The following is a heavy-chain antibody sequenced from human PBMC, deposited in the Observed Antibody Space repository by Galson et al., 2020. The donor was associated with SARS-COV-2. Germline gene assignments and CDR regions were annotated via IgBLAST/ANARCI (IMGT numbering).Heavy chain of an antibody. D-gene: IGHD5-12*01. CDR2: IYYSGST. V-gene: IGHV4-30-4*08. CDR3: ARDGDGYNSYFDY. CDR1: GGSISSGDYY. Sequence: SETLSLTCTVSGGSISSGDYYWSWIRQPPGKGLEWIGYIYYSGSTYYNPSLKSRVTISVDTSKNQFSLKLSSVTAADTAVYYCARDGDGYNSYFDYWGQGTLDTVSS. J-gene: IGHJ4*02.